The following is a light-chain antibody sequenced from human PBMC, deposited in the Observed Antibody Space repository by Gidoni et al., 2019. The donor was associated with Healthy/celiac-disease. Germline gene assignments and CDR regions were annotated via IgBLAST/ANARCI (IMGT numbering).Light chain of an antibody. CDR1: QGISNS. V-gene: IGKV1-NL1*01. Sequence: DIQMTQSPPSLSASVGDRVTIACRASQGISNSLAWYQQKPGRAPKLLLYAASTLESGVPSRFSGSGSGTDFTLTISSLQPEDFATYYCQQYYSTLPYTFGQGTKLEIK. CDR3: QQYYSTLPYT. CDR2: AAS. J-gene: IGKJ2*01.